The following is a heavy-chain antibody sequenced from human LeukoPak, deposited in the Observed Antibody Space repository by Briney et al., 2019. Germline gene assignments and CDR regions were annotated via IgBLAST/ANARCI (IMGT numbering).Heavy chain of an antibody. CDR3: ARRRRTIAAALDY. CDR1: GYSISSGYY. CDR2: INHSGST. D-gene: IGHD6-13*01. V-gene: IGHV4-38-2*02. J-gene: IGHJ4*02. Sequence: SETLSLTCTVSGYSISSGYYWSWIRQPPGKGLEWIGEINHSGSTNYNPSLKSRVTISVDTSKNQFSLKLSSVTAADTAVYYCARRRRTIAAALDYWGQGTLVTASS.